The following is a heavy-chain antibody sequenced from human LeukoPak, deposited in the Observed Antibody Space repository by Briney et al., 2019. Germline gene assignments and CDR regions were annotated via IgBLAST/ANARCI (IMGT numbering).Heavy chain of an antibody. J-gene: IGHJ3*02. Sequence: RPGGSLRLSCAASGFTFSSYGMSWVRQAPGKGLEWVSAISGSGGSTYYADSVKGRFTISRDNSKNTLYLQMNSLRAEDTAVYYCAKDFRRYYDSSGYSAFDIWGQGTMVTVSS. CDR3: AKDFRRYYDSSGYSAFDI. CDR1: GFTFSSYG. D-gene: IGHD3-22*01. CDR2: ISGSGGST. V-gene: IGHV3-23*01.